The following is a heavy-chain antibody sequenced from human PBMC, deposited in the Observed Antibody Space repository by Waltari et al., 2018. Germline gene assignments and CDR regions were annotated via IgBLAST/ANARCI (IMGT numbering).Heavy chain of an antibody. J-gene: IGHJ4*02. V-gene: IGHV4-4*07. CDR1: GGSISRYY. CDR3: ARGFNCGGDCYLGFDY. Sequence: QVQLQESGPGLVKPSETLSLTCTVSGGSISRYYWSWIRQPAGKGLEWIGRIYTSGSTNYNPSLKSRVTMSVDTSKNQFSLKLSSVTAADTAVYYCARGFNCGGDCYLGFDYWGQGTLVTVSS. CDR2: IYTSGST. D-gene: IGHD2-21*01.